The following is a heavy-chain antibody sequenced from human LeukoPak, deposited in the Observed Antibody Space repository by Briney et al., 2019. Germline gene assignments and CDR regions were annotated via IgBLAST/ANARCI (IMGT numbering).Heavy chain of an antibody. Sequence: PSETLSRTCTVSGGSISSGGYYWSWIRQHPGKGLEWIGYIYYSGSTYYNPSLKSRVTISVDTSKNQFSLKLSSVTAADTAVYYCARAGSSGGSCCDFDYWGQGTLVTVSS. CDR2: IYYSGST. V-gene: IGHV4-31*03. D-gene: IGHD2-15*01. J-gene: IGHJ4*02. CDR3: ARAGSSGGSCCDFDY. CDR1: GGSISSGGYY.